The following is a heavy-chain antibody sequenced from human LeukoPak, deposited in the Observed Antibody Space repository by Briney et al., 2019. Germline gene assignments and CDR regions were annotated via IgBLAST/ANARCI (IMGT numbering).Heavy chain of an antibody. J-gene: IGHJ4*02. CDR1: GFTFSRYW. V-gene: IGHV3-74*01. D-gene: IGHD2-2*01. Sequence: GGSLRLSCAASGFTFSRYWMHWVRQAPGKGLVWVSRFNSDGSSTSCADSVKGRFTISRDNAKNTLYRQMNSLRAEDTAVYYCAREGGLGYCSSTSCSDFDYWGQGTLVTVSS. CDR3: AREGGLGYCSSTSCSDFDY. CDR2: FNSDGSST.